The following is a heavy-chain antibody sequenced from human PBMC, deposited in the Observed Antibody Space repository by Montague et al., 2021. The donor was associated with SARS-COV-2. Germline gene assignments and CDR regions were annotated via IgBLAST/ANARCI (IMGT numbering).Heavy chain of an antibody. J-gene: IGHJ4*02. CDR2: ISGSGGRT. CDR3: AKAALGSSSYFDY. CDR1: AFTFSSYA. D-gene: IGHD6-13*01. V-gene: IGHV3-23*01. Sequence: SLRLSCAASAFTFSSYAMSWVCQAPGKGLEWVSAISGSGGRTYYADSVKGRFTLSRDNSKNTPYLQMNSLRAEDTAVYYCAKAALGSSSYFDYWGQGTLVTVSS.